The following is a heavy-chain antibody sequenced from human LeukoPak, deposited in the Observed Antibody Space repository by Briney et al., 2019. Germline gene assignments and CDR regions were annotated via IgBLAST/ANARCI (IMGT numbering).Heavy chain of an antibody. CDR3: ARDMYVGLVISDNPCWFDP. Sequence: GGSLRLSCAASGFTFSDYYMSWIRQAPGKGLEWVSYISSSGSTIYYADSVKGRFTISRDNSKNTLYLQMNSLRAEDTAVYYCARDMYVGLVISDNPCWFDPWGQGTLVTVSS. J-gene: IGHJ5*02. CDR2: ISSSGSTI. V-gene: IGHV3-11*04. D-gene: IGHD3/OR15-3a*01. CDR1: GFTFSDYY.